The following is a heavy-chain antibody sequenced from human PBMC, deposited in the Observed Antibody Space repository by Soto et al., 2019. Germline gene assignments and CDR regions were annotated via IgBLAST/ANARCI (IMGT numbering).Heavy chain of an antibody. D-gene: IGHD6-13*01. V-gene: IGHV4-59*01. CDR1: GGSISSYY. CDR2: IYYSGST. J-gene: IGHJ6*02. CDR3: ARASSSSWYPTYYYYGMDV. Sequence: PSGTLSLTCTASGGSISSYYWSWIRQPPGKGLEWIGYIYYSGSTNYNPSLKSRVTISVDTSKNQFSLKLSSVTAADTAVYYCARASSSSWYPTYYYYGMDVWGQGTTVTVSS.